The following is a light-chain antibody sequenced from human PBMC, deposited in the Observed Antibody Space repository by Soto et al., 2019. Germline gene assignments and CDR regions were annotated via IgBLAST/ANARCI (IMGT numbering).Light chain of an antibody. CDR2: KAS. Sequence: DIQMTQSPSTLSASVGDRVTITCRASQSISSWLAWYQQKPGKAPKILIYKASSLESGVPSRFSGSVSGTEFTLTISSLQPDDFATYYCQQYNSYPSFGGGTKVEIK. V-gene: IGKV1-5*03. CDR1: QSISSW. CDR3: QQYNSYPS. J-gene: IGKJ4*01.